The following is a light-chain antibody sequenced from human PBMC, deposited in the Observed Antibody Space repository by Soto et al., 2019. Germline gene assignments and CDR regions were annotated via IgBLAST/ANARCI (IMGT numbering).Light chain of an antibody. V-gene: IGLV2-8*01. CDR2: EVS. CDR1: SSDVGKYDY. Sequence: QSALTQPPSASGSPGQSVTISCTGTSSDVGKYDYVSWFQHHPGKAPKLIIYEVSKRPSGVPDRFSGSKSGSTASLTVSGLQTEDEANYYCSSYTSTNTPYVFGTGTKLTVL. CDR3: SSYTSTNTPYV. J-gene: IGLJ1*01.